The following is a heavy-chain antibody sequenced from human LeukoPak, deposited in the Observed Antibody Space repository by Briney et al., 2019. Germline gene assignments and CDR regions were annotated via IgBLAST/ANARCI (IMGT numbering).Heavy chain of an antibody. CDR1: GDSISSSNYY. CDR3: ARHFWRGYTNWFDP. CDR2: IYYSGIT. J-gene: IGHJ5*02. V-gene: IGHV4-39*01. D-gene: IGHD3-3*01. Sequence: SETLSLICTVSGDSISSSNYYWGWIRQPPGEGLEWIGSIYYSGITYFNPSRKSRITMSVDTAKNQFSLRLSSVTAADTAVYYCARHFWRGYTNWFDPWGQGTLVTVSS.